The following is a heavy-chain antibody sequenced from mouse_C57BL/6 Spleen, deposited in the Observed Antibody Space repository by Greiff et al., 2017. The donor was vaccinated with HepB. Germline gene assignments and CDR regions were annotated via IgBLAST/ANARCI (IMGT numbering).Heavy chain of an antibody. J-gene: IGHJ4*01. V-gene: IGHV1-4*01. CDR3: ASNYDYENAMDY. Sequence: VQLQQSGAELARPGASVKMSCKASGYTFTSYTMHWVKQRPGQGLEWIGYINPSSGYTKYNQKFKDKATLTADKSSSTAYMQLSSLTSEDSAVYYCASNYDYENAMDYWGQGTSVTVSS. CDR1: GYTFTSYT. CDR2: INPSSGYT. D-gene: IGHD2-4*01.